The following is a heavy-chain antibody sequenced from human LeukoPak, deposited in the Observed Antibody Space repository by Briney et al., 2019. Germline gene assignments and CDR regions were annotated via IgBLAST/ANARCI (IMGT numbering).Heavy chain of an antibody. CDR2: ISGSGGST. D-gene: IGHD3-22*01. CDR1: GFTFSSYA. V-gene: IGHV3-23*01. Sequence: GGSLRLSCAASGFTFSSYAMSWVRQAPGKGLEWVSAISGSGGSTYYADSVKGRFTISRDNSKNTLYLQMNSLRAEDTAVYYCAKVSHYDSSGYYWSRAFGIWGQGTMVTVSS. CDR3: AKVSHYDSSGYYWSRAFGI. J-gene: IGHJ3*02.